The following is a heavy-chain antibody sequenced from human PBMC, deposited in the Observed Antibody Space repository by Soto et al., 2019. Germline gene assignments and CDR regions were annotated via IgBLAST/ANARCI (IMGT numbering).Heavy chain of an antibody. Sequence: PGGSLRLSCSASGFTFSSYVMHWVRQAPGKGLEYVSAISSNGGSTYYADSVKGRFTISRDNSKNTLYLQMSSLRAEDTAVYYCVKDAGPRRIAAAARAFGYWGQGTLVTVSS. J-gene: IGHJ4*02. CDR3: VKDAGPRRIAAAARAFGY. V-gene: IGHV3-64D*06. CDR1: GFTFSSYV. D-gene: IGHD6-13*01. CDR2: ISSNGGST.